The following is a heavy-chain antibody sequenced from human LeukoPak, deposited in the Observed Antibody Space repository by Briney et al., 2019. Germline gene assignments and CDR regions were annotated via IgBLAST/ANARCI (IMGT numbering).Heavy chain of an antibody. J-gene: IGHJ5*02. CDR1: GGSISSSSYY. CDR3: ARMVRGVIWRLDP. CDR2: IYYSGST. D-gene: IGHD3-10*01. Sequence: SETLSLTCTVSGGSISSSSYYWGWIRQPPGKGLEWIGSIYYSGSTYYNPSLKSRVTISVDTSKNQFSLKLSSVTAADTAVYYCARMVRGVIWRLDPWGQGTLVTVSS. V-gene: IGHV4-39*07.